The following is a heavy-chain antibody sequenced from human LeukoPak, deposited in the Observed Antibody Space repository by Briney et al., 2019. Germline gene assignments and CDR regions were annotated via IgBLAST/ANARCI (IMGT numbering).Heavy chain of an antibody. V-gene: IGHV5-51*01. CDR2: IYPGDSDT. Sequence: GESLKISCKGSGYSFYSYWIGWVRQVPGKGLEWMGIIYPGDSDTRYSPSFQGQVTISADKSISTAYLQWSSLKASDTAMYYCARLLIVGAHSGHYYFDSWGQGTLVTVSS. CDR1: GYSFYSYW. CDR3: ARLLIVGAHSGHYYFDS. D-gene: IGHD1-26*01. J-gene: IGHJ4*02.